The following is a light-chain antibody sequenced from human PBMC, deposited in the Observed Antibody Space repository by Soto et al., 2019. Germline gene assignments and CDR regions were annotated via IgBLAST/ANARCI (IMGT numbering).Light chain of an antibody. J-gene: IGKJ4*01. Sequence: DIVMTQSPDSLAVSLGERATINCKSSQKILYTSTNKYYLAWYQQKPGQAPKLLIYRASTRESGVPDRFSGSGSGTDFTLTISRLQAEDVAVYYCQQYYSTPLTFGGGTKVEI. CDR1: QKILYTSTNKYY. CDR2: RAS. CDR3: QQYYSTPLT. V-gene: IGKV4-1*01.